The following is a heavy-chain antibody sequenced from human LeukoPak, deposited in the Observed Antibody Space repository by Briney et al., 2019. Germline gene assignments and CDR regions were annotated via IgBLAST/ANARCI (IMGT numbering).Heavy chain of an antibody. Sequence: PSETLSFTCTVSGGSISSYYWSWIRQPPGKGLEWIGNIHYSGSTNYNPSLKSRVTISVDRSKNQFSLKLNSVTAADTAVYYCAREMTTVTTSLYYYMDVWGKGTTVTISS. V-gene: IGHV4-59*01. CDR3: AREMTTVTTSLYYYMDV. CDR2: IHYSGST. CDR1: GGSISSYY. D-gene: IGHD4-17*01. J-gene: IGHJ6*03.